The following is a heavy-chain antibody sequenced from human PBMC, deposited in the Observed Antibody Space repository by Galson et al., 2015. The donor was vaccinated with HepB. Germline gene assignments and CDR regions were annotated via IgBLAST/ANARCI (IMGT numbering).Heavy chain of an antibody. D-gene: IGHD3-10*01. J-gene: IGHJ6*02. Sequence: LRLSCAASGFTLSSHDMHWVRQAPGKGLEWVAVIWYDGSNEYFADSVKGRFSISRDNAKNTLYLQMNSLRAEDTAVYYCARVQVVGSGERFHFYGMDVWGQGTTVTVSS. CDR2: IWYDGSNE. CDR3: ARVQVVGSGERFHFYGMDV. CDR1: GFTLSSHD. V-gene: IGHV3-33*01.